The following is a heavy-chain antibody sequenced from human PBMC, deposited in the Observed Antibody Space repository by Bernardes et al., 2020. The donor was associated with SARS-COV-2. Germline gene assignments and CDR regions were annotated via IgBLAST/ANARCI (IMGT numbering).Heavy chain of an antibody. D-gene: IGHD4-17*01. CDR2: MRSKAQGYAT. CDR1: GFNFRGYA. J-gene: IGHJ4*02. CDR3: TGDYLY. V-gene: IGHV3-73*01. Sequence: GGSLRLSCATSGFNFRGYAIQWVRQAPGKGLAWVGRMRSKAQGYATTYLPSGRGRFIISRDDSTYTAYLQIKSLKIEDTAVYYCTGDYLYWGQGALVTVSS.